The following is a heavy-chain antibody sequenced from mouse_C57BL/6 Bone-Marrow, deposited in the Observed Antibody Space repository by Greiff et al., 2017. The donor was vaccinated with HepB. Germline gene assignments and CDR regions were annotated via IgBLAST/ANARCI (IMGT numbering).Heavy chain of an antibody. CDR2: IDPENGDT. CDR1: GFNIKDDY. CDR3: TTWDYRAMDY. Sequence: EVQLQESGAELVRPGASVKLSCTASGFNIKDDYMHWVKQRPEQGLEWIGWIDPENGDTEYASKFQGKATITADTSSNTAYLQLSSLTSEDTAVYYCTTWDYRAMDYWGQGTSVTVSS. D-gene: IGHD2-14*01. V-gene: IGHV14-4*01. J-gene: IGHJ4*01.